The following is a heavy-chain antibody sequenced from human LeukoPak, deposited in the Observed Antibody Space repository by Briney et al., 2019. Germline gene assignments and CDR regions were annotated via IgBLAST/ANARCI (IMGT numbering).Heavy chain of an antibody. Sequence: ASVKVSRKASGYTFTGYFLHWVRQAPGQGLEWVGWINPDSGGTNYAQKFQGRVTMTRDTSIATAYMEVSWLSSDDTAAYLCARDLGGNSDYWGQGTLVTVSS. CDR3: ARDLGGNSDY. D-gene: IGHD3-16*01. CDR2: INPDSGGT. CDR1: GYTFTGYF. V-gene: IGHV1-2*02. J-gene: IGHJ4*02.